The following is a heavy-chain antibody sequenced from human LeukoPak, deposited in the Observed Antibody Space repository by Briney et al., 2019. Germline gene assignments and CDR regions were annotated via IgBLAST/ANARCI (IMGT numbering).Heavy chain of an antibody. V-gene: IGHV1-69*13. D-gene: IGHD6-19*01. Sequence: SVKVSCKASGGTFSSYAISWVRQAPGQGLEWMGGIIPIFGTANYAQKFQGRVTITADESTSTAYMELSSLRSEDTAVYYCARDKPIRAVAGLFGYWGQGTLVTVSS. J-gene: IGHJ4*02. CDR3: ARDKPIRAVAGLFGY. CDR2: IIPIFGTA. CDR1: GGTFSSYA.